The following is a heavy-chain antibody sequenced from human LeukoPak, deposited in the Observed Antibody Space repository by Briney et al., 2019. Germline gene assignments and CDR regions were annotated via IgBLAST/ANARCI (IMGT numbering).Heavy chain of an antibody. V-gene: IGHV3-21*01. CDR2: ISSGSSYI. Sequence: GGSLRLSCAASGFTFSTYSMDWVRQAPGKGLEWVSSISSGSSYIYYADSVKGRFTISRDNAKNSLYLQMNSLRAEDTAVYYCARDQRSVRGVIDYWGQGTLVTVSS. J-gene: IGHJ4*02. CDR3: ARDQRSVRGVIDY. CDR1: GFTFSTYS. D-gene: IGHD3-10*01.